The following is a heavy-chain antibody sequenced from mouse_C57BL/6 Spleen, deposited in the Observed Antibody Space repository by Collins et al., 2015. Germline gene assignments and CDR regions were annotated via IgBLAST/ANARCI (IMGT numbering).Heavy chain of an antibody. CDR3: ARRFYYGSSFYAMDY. D-gene: IGHD1-1*01. CDR2: INPSNGGT. Sequence: QVQLQQPGAELVKPGASVKVSCKASGYTFTSYWMHWVKQRPGQGLEWIGNINPSNGGTNYNEKFKSKATLTVDKSSSTAYMQLSSLTSEDSAVYYCARRFYYGSSFYAMDYWGQGTSVTVSS. V-gene: IGHV1-53*01. CDR1: GYTFTSYW. J-gene: IGHJ4*01.